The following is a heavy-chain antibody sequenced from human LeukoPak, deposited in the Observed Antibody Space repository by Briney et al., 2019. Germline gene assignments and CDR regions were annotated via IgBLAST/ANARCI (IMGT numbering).Heavy chain of an antibody. CDR2: IYYSGST. Sequence: SEALSLTCTVSGGSISSYYWSWIRQPPGKGLEWIGYIYYSGSTNYNPSLKSRVTISVDTSKNQFSLKLSSVTAADTAVYYCARVNEGYSSGWYVFDYWGQGTLVTVSS. V-gene: IGHV4-59*12. J-gene: IGHJ4*02. D-gene: IGHD6-19*01. CDR1: GGSISSYY. CDR3: ARVNEGYSSGWYVFDY.